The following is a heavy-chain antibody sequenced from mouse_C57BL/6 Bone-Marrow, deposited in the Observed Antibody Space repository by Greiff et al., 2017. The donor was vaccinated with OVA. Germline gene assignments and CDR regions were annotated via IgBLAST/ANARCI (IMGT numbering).Heavy chain of an antibody. J-gene: IGHJ4*01. D-gene: IGHD2-2*01. Sequence: EVKLMESGGGLVKPGGSLKLSCAASGFTFSSYAMSWVRQTPEKRLEWVATISDGGSYTYYPDNVKGRFTISRDNAKNNLYLQMSHLKSEDTAMYYCARDHGVTTGFYAMDYWGQGTSVTVSS. CDR1: GFTFSSYA. CDR3: ARDHGVTTGFYAMDY. CDR2: ISDGGSYT. V-gene: IGHV5-4*01.